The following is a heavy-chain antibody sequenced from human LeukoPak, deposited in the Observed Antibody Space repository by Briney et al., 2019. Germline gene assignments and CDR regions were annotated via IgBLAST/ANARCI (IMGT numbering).Heavy chain of an antibody. CDR2: IKQDGTGT. D-gene: IGHD3-22*01. Sequence: GGSLRLSCAASGFTFSSYSMNWVRQAPGKGLEWVAIIKQDGTGTFYVDSVKGRFTISRDNVKNSLYLQMNSLRIEDAAVYYCMGGRGWLPENWGQGTLVTVSS. CDR1: GFTFSSYS. V-gene: IGHV3-7*01. CDR3: MGGRGWLPEN. J-gene: IGHJ4*02.